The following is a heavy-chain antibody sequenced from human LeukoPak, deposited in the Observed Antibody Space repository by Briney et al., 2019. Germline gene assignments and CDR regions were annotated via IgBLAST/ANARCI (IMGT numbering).Heavy chain of an antibody. CDR1: GYTFTGYY. V-gene: IGHV1-2*06. CDR3: ARVTAMVPYGMDV. D-gene: IGHD5-18*01. Sequence: GASVKVPCKASGYTFTGYYMHWVRQAPGQGLEWMGRINPNSGGTNYAQKFQCRVTMTRDTSISTAYMELSRLRSDDTAVYYCARVTAMVPYGMDVWGQGTTVTVSS. CDR2: INPNSGGT. J-gene: IGHJ6*02.